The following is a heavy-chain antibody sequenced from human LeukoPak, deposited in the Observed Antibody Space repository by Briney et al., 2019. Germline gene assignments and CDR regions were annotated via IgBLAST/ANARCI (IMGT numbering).Heavy chain of an antibody. Sequence: PGGSLRLSCAASGFTFSSYWMSWVRQAPGKGLEWVANIKQDGSEKYYVDSVKGRFTISRDNAKNSLYLQMNSLRAEDTAVYYCAREVRPDIAVAGFFDYWGQGTLVTVSS. D-gene: IGHD6-19*01. V-gene: IGHV3-7*01. J-gene: IGHJ4*02. CDR2: IKQDGSEK. CDR3: AREVRPDIAVAGFFDY. CDR1: GFTFSSYW.